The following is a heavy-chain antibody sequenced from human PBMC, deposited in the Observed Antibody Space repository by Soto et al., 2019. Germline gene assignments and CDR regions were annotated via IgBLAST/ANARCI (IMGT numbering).Heavy chain of an antibody. J-gene: IGHJ6*02. Sequence: GGSLRLSCAASGFTFSSYAMSWVRQAPGKGLEWVSAISGSGGSTYYADSVKGRFTISRDNSKNTLYLQMNSLRAEDTAVYYCASSPFWSGYYTGHYGMDVWGQGTTVTVSS. V-gene: IGHV3-23*01. CDR2: ISGSGGST. CDR1: GFTFSSYA. D-gene: IGHD3-3*01. CDR3: ASSPFWSGYYTGHYGMDV.